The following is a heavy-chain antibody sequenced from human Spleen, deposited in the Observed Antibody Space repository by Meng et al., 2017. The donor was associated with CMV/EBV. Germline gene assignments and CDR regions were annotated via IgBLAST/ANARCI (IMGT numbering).Heavy chain of an antibody. D-gene: IGHD1-26*01. V-gene: IGHV4-39*07. CDR1: GGSISSYY. Sequence: SETLSLTCTVSGGSISSYYWGWIRQPPGKGLEWIGSIYYRGGTYYNPSLKSRVTISVDTSKNQFSLKLSSVTAADTAVYYCARDSGSYGRLGVFDYWGQGTLVTVS. CDR3: ARDSGSYGRLGVFDY. J-gene: IGHJ4*02. CDR2: IYYRGGT.